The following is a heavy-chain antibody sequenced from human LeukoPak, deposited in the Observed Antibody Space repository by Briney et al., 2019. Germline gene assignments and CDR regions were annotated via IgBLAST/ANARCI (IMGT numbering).Heavy chain of an antibody. CDR2: INHSGST. J-gene: IGHJ4*02. CDR1: GGSFSGYY. CDR3: ARADDIVVVPAAYFDY. V-gene: IGHV4-34*01. Sequence: PSETLSLXCAVYGGSFSGYYWSWIRRPPGKGLEWIGEINHSGSTNYNPSLKSRVTISVDTSKNQFSLKLSSVPAADTAVYYCARADDIVVVPAAYFDYWGQGTLVTVSS. D-gene: IGHD2-2*01.